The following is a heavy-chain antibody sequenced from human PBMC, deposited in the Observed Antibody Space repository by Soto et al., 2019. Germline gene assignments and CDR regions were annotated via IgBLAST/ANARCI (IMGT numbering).Heavy chain of an antibody. D-gene: IGHD4-17*01. CDR1: GFTFSSYA. J-gene: IGHJ6*02. V-gene: IGHV3-30-3*01. CDR2: ISYDGSNK. Sequence: QVQLVESGGGVVQPGRSLRLSCAASGFTFSSYAMHWVRQAPGKGPEWVAVISYDGSNKYYADSVKGRFTISRDNSKNTLYLQMNSLRAEDTAVYYCAREATVTYYYYYYGMDVWGQGTTVTVSS. CDR3: AREATVTYYYYYYGMDV.